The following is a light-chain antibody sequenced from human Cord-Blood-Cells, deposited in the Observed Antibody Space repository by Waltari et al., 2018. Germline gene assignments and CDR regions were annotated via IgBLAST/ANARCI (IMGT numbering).Light chain of an antibody. CDR1: QSVSSY. CDR3: QQRSNWPLT. J-gene: IGKJ4*01. CDR2: DAS. V-gene: IGKV3-11*01. Sequence: EIVLTQSPATLSLSPGERATLSCRASQSVSSYLAWYQQKPGQAPRLLIYDASNRATCIPARFSGSGFGTDFTLTISSLEPEDFAVYYCQQRSNWPLTFGGGTKVEIK.